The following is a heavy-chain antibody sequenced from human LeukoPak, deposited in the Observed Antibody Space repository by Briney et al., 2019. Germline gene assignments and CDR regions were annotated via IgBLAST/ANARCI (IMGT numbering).Heavy chain of an antibody. J-gene: IGHJ4*02. V-gene: IGHV3-23*01. Sequence: GGSLRLSCAPSGFTFSYYAMSWVRQAPGKGLEWGSAISGSGGSTYYADSVKGRFTISRDNSKNTLYLQMNSLRAEDTAVYYCAKVRGILTGYYSDWGQGTLVTVSS. D-gene: IGHD3-9*01. CDR2: ISGSGGST. CDR3: AKVRGILTGYYSD. CDR1: GFTFSYYA.